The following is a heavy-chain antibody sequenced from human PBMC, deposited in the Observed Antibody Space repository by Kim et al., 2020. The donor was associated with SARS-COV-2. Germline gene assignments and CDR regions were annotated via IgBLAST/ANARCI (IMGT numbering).Heavy chain of an antibody. CDR2: ISYDGSNK. J-gene: IGHJ4*01. V-gene: IGHV3-30-3*01. CDR1: GFTFSSYA. Sequence: GGSLRLSCAASGFTFSSYAMHWVRQAPGKGLEWVAVISYDGSNKYYADSVKGRFTISRDNSKNTLYLQMNSLRAEDTAVYYCARDPVHITGTTGFDYWG. CDR3: ARDPVHITGTTGFDY. D-gene: IGHD1-7*01.